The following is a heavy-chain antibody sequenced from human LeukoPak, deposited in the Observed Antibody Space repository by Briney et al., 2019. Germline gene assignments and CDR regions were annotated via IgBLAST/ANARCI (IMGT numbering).Heavy chain of an antibody. D-gene: IGHD2-21*01. CDR2: ISGSGGST. V-gene: IGHV3-23*01. CDR3: AREGVVDNGFDY. J-gene: IGHJ4*02. Sequence: GGSLRLSCAASGFTFSSYAMSWVRQAPGKGLEWVSAISGSGGSTYYADSVKGRFTISRDNSKNTLYLQMNSLRPEDTAVYYCAREGVVDNGFDYWGQGTLVTVSS. CDR1: GFTFSSYA.